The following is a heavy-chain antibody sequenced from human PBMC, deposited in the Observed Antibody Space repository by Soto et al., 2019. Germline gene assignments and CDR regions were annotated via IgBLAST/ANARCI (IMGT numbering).Heavy chain of an antibody. CDR3: ARDGVVVPAAMYGDYYYYYMDV. J-gene: IGHJ6*03. V-gene: IGHV3-21*01. Sequence: GGSLRLSCAASGFTFSSYSMNWVRQAPGKGLEWVSSISSSSSYIYYADSVKGRFTISRDNAKNSLYLQMNSLRAEDTAVYYCARDGVVVPAAMYGDYYYYYMDVWGKGTTVTVSS. D-gene: IGHD2-2*01. CDR2: ISSSSSYI. CDR1: GFTFSSYS.